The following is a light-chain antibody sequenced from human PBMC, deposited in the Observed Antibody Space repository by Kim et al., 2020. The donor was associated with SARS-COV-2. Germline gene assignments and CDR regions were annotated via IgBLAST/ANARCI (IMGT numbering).Light chain of an antibody. CDR2: GAS. Sequence: LSPGERATLSCRASQSVSSSYLAWYQQKPGQAPRLLIYGASSRATGIPDRFSGSGSGTDFTLTISRLEPEDFAVYYCQQYGSSSYTFGQGTTLEI. CDR1: QSVSSSY. CDR3: QQYGSSSYT. J-gene: IGKJ2*01. V-gene: IGKV3-20*01.